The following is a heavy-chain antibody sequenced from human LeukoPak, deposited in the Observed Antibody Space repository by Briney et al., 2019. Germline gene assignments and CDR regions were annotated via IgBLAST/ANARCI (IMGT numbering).Heavy chain of an antibody. D-gene: IGHD4-23*01. CDR2: IYTSGST. Sequence: SETLSLTCTVSGYSISGGYCWGWIRQPPGKGLEWIGRIYTSGSTSYNPSLKSRVSMSVDTSKNQFSLKLSSVTAADTAVYYCARSVTDGCFDYWGQGTLVTVSS. J-gene: IGHJ4*02. CDR3: ARSVTDGCFDY. CDR1: GYSISGGYC. V-gene: IGHV4-38-2*02.